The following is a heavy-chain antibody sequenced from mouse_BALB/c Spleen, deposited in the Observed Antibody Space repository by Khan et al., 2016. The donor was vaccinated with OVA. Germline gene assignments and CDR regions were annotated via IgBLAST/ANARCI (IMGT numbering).Heavy chain of an antibody. J-gene: IGHJ3*01. D-gene: IGHD2-14*01. CDR2: VNPNTGNT. Sequence: EVQLQESGPDLVKPGASVKMSCKASGYSFTGYYMNWVKQSHGKSLECIGRVNPNTGNTNYNQKFRGKAILIVDTSSRTAYMELRSLTSEDSAVYSCARGYDFFAYWGQGTLVTVSA. CDR3: ARGYDFFAY. CDR1: GYSFTGYY. V-gene: IGHV1-26*01.